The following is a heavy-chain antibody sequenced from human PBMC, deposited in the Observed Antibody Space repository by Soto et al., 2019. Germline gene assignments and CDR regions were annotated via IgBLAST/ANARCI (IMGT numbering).Heavy chain of an antibody. CDR2: INPNSGGT. CDR3: ARDPKWELDGWFDP. Sequence: ASVKVSCKASGYTFTGYYMHWVRQAPGQGLEWMGWINPNSGGTNYAQKFQGWVTMTRDTSISTAYMELSRLRSDDTAVYYCARDPKWELDGWFDPWGQGTLVTVSS. V-gene: IGHV1-2*04. CDR1: GYTFTGYY. D-gene: IGHD1-26*01. J-gene: IGHJ5*02.